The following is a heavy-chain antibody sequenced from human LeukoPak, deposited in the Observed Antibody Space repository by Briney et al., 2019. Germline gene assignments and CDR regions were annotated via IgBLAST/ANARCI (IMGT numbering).Heavy chain of an antibody. V-gene: IGHV3-21*01. CDR1: GFTCSSYS. Sequence: GGSLRLSCAASGFTCSSYSMNWVRQAPGKGLEWVSYISTSGNYINYSDSVKGRFTISRDNAKNSLYLQMHSLRADDTAVYYCARGAYNSGGTLEIWGQGTLVTVSS. CDR3: ARGAYNSGGTLEI. J-gene: IGHJ4*02. CDR2: ISTSGNYI. D-gene: IGHD3-22*01.